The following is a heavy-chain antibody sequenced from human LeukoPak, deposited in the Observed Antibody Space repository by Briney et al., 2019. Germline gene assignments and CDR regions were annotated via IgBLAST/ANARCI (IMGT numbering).Heavy chain of an antibody. CDR1: GYTFTSYG. V-gene: IGHV1-18*01. CDR3: ARAVAAAGTAPRYFDY. CDR2: ISAYNGNT. Sequence: ASVKVSCKASGYTFTSYGISWVRQAPGQGLEWMGWISAYNGNTNYAQKLQGRVTMTTDTSTSTAYMELRSLRSDDTAVYYCARAVAAAGTAPRYFDYWGQGTLVTVSS. D-gene: IGHD6-13*01. J-gene: IGHJ4*02.